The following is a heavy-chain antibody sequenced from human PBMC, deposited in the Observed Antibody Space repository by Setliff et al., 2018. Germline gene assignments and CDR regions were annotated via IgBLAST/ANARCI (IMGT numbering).Heavy chain of an antibody. CDR3: ERLVRYCTTTSCQRTSGDDF. V-gene: IGHV1-2*02. Sequence: ASVKVSCKASGYTFAGYYMHWVRQTPGQGLEWMGWINPISGGANYAQKFQGRVTMTRDTSISTGYMELNSLRSDDTAVYYCERLVRYCTTTSCQRTSGDDFWGQGTLVTVSS. D-gene: IGHD2-2*01. CDR1: GYTFAGYY. CDR2: INPISGGA. J-gene: IGHJ4*02.